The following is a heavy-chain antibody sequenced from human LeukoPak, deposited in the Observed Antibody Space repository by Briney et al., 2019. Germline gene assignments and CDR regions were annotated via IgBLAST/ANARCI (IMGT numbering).Heavy chain of an antibody. J-gene: IGHJ4*02. D-gene: IGHD3-22*01. V-gene: IGHV1-2*02. CDR3: ARDRDYDATGSYGTPYNFDS. CDR2: INPNSGGT. Sequence: ASVKVSCKASGYTFAAYYMHWVRQAPGQGGEWMGWINPNSGGTKYAQEFQGRVTMTRDTSISTAYMELSGLRFDDTAVYFCARDRDYDATGSYGTPYNFDSWGQGTLVTVSS. CDR1: GYTFAAYY.